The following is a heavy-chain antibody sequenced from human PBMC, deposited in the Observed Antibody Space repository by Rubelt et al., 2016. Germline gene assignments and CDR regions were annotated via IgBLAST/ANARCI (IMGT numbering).Heavy chain of an antibody. CDR1: GYTFTSYG. CDR3: ARATFLPYCSSTSCPTRYYYYYMDV. V-gene: IGHV1-18*01. Sequence: QVQLVQSGAEVKKPGASVKVSCKASGYTFTSYGISWVRQAPGQGLEWMGWISAYNGNTNYAQKLQGRVTMTTDTSTSTAYMELRSLRSDDTAVYYCARATFLPYCSSTSCPTRYYYYYMDVWGKGTTVTVSS. CDR2: ISAYNGNT. D-gene: IGHD2-2*01. J-gene: IGHJ6*03.